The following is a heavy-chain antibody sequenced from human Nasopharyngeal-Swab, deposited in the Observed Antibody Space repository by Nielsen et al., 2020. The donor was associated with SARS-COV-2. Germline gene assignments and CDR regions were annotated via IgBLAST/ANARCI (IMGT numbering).Heavy chain of an antibody. D-gene: IGHD6-13*01. Sequence: GESLKISCAASGFTFSSYAMSWVRQAPGQGLEWVSGISGSGGSTYYADSVKGRFTISRDNSKNTLYLQMNSLRAEDTAVYYCAKGHSSSWPDYYYYGMDVWGQGTTVTVSS. J-gene: IGHJ6*02. V-gene: IGHV3-23*01. CDR1: GFTFSSYA. CDR3: AKGHSSSWPDYYYYGMDV. CDR2: ISGSGGST.